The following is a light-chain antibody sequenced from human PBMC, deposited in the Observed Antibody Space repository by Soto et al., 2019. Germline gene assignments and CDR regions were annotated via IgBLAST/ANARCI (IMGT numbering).Light chain of an antibody. J-gene: IGKJ1*01. CDR3: QQYNNWWT. CDR2: DAS. CDR1: QSISSW. V-gene: IGKV1-5*01. Sequence: DIQMTQSPSTLSASVGDRVTITCRASQSISSWLAWYQQKPGKAPKLLIYDASSLESGVPSRFSGSGSGTDFTLTISSLQPEDFAGYYCQQYNNWWTFGQGTKVDIK.